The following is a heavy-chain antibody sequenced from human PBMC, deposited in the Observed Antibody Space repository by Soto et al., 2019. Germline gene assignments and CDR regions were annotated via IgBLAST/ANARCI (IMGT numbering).Heavy chain of an antibody. V-gene: IGHV4-39*02. CDR2: IYYSGTT. J-gene: IGHJ6*02. CDR1: GGSISSSSYY. CDR3: ARDDEGMDV. Sequence: SETLSLTCTVSGGSISSSSYYWAWVRQPPGKGLEWIGSIYYSGTTYYNPSLKSRVTISEDTSKNQFSLTVTSVTAADTAVYYCARDDEGMDVWGQGTTVTVSS.